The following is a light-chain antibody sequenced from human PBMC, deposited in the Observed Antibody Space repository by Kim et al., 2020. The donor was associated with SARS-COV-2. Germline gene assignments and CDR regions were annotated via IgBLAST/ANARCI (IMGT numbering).Light chain of an antibody. J-gene: IGLJ3*02. CDR2: EDN. CDR1: SGSIATNY. CDR3: QSYDSSKQAWV. V-gene: IGLV6-57*03. Sequence: NFMLTQPHSVSESPGKTVAISCTRSSGSIATNYVQWYQQRPGSAPTTVIYEDNQRPSGVPDRFSGSIDSSSNSASLTISGLKTEDEADYYCQSYDSSKQAWVFRGGTQLTVL.